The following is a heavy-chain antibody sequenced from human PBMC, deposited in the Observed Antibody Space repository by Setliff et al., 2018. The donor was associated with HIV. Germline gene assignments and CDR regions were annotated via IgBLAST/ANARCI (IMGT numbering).Heavy chain of an antibody. Sequence: GESLKISCVASGFNIRNYWMHWVRQLPGKELVWVSRVNSEGFKTNYADSGRGRFTISRDNGKNTLFLQMNSLRADDTGVYFCARDASDTYTYDDDDLDVWGQGTVVTVSS. CDR3: ARDASDTYTYDDDDLDV. CDR1: GFNIRNYW. J-gene: IGHJ3*01. V-gene: IGHV3-74*01. D-gene: IGHD2-2*02. CDR2: VNSEGFKT.